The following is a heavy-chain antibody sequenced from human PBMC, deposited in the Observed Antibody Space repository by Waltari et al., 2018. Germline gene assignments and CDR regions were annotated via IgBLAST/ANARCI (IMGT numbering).Heavy chain of an antibody. D-gene: IGHD6-6*01. CDR3: ARTPRKLVGNSWFDP. CDR1: GGSISRSSYY. Sequence: QLQLQESGPGLVKPSETLSLTCTVPGGSISRSSYYWGWLRQPPGKGLEWIGSIYYSGSTYYNPSLKSRVTISVDTSKNQFSLKLSSVTAADTAVYYCARTPRKLVGNSWFDPWGQGTLVTVSS. J-gene: IGHJ5*02. CDR2: IYYSGST. V-gene: IGHV4-39*07.